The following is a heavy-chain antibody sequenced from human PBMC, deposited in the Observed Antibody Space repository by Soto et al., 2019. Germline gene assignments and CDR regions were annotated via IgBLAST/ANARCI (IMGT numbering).Heavy chain of an antibody. CDR2: IYHSGST. D-gene: IGHD1-26*01. CDR3: ASSIVGATKLDS. Sequence: SETLSLTCAVSGGSISSGGYSWSWIRQPPGKGLEWIGYIYHSGSTYYNPSLKSRVTISVDRSKNQFSLKLSSVTAADTAVYYCASSIVGATKLDSWGQGTLVTVSS. J-gene: IGHJ5*01. V-gene: IGHV4-30-2*01. CDR1: GGSISSGGYS.